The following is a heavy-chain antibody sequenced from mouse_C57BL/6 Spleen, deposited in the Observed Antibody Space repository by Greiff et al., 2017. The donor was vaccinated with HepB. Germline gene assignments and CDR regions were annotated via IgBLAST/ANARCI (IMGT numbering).Heavy chain of an antibody. D-gene: IGHD2-1*01. J-gene: IGHJ4*01. V-gene: IGHV5-17*03. CDR2: ISSGSSTI. CDR1: GFTFSDYG. Sequence: EVKLVQSGGGLVKPGGSLKLSCAASGFTFSDYGMHWVRQAPEKGLEWVAYISSGSSTIYYADTVKGRFTISRDNTKKTLYLQMISLGSEDTALYYCARHPYGNGALDCWGQGTSVTVSS. CDR3: ARHPYGNGALDC.